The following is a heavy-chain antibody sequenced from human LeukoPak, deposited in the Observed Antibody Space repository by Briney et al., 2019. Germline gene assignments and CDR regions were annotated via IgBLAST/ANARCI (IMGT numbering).Heavy chain of an antibody. Sequence: NTSETLSLTCTVSGGSISSYYWSWIRQPPGKGLEWIGYIYYSGSTNYNPSLKSRVTISVDTSKNQFSLKLSSVTAADTAVYYCASHKRGYCSGGSCYSVSSLDYWGQGTLVTVAS. D-gene: IGHD2-15*01. CDR2: IYYSGST. CDR1: GGSISSYY. V-gene: IGHV4-59*01. CDR3: ASHKRGYCSGGSCYSVSSLDY. J-gene: IGHJ4*02.